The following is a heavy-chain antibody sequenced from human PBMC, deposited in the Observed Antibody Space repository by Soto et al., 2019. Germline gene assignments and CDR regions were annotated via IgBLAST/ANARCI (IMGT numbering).Heavy chain of an antibody. J-gene: IGHJ4*02. V-gene: IGHV3-11*06. CDR1: GFTFSDYY. D-gene: IGHD2-2*02. CDR2: ISSSSSYT. Sequence: LRLSCAASGFTFSDYYMSWIRQAPGKGLEWVSYISSSSSYTNYADSVKGRFTISRDNAKNSLYLQMNSLRAEDTAVYYCARGCSSTSCYTKDLDYWGQGTLVTVSS. CDR3: ARGCSSTSCYTKDLDY.